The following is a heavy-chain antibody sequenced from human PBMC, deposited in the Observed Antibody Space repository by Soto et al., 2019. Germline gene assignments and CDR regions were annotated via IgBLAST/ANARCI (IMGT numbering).Heavy chain of an antibody. J-gene: IGHJ6*02. CDR3: ARLDDFWSGYRGGYYYYYGMDV. CDR2: IYPGDSDT. CDR1: GYSFTSYW. Sequence: ESLKISCKGSGYSFTSYWIGWVRQMPGKGLEWMGIIYPGDSDTRYSPSFQGQVTISADKSISTAYLQWSSLKASDTAMYYCARLDDFWSGYRGGYYYYYGMDVWGQGTTVTVSS. V-gene: IGHV5-51*01. D-gene: IGHD3-3*01.